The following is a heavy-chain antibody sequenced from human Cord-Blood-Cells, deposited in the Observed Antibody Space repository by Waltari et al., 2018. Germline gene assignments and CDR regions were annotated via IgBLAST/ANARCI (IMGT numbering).Heavy chain of an antibody. Sequence: QLQLQESGPGLVKPSETLSLTCAVSGYPISSGSYWVCLRQPPGKGLEWIGSIYHSGSTYYNPSLKSRVTISVDTSKNQFSLKLSSVTAADTAVYYCAREDIVVVIATYNWFDPWGQGTLVTVSS. CDR2: IYHSGST. CDR3: AREDIVVVIATYNWFDP. D-gene: IGHD2-21*01. CDR1: GYPISSGSY. J-gene: IGHJ5*02. V-gene: IGHV4-38-2*02.